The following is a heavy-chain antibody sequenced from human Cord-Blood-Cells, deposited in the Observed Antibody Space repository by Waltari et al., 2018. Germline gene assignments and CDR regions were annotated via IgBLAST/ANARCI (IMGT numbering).Heavy chain of an antibody. J-gene: IGHJ3*02. CDR2: INPNSGGT. CDR1: GYTFTGYY. V-gene: IGHV1-2*04. Sequence: QVQLVQSGAEVKKPGASVKVSCKASGYTFTGYYMHWVRQAPGQGLEWMGWINPNSGGTNYAQKFQGWVTMTRDTSISTAYMELSRLRSDDTAVYYCARGLRYNWNYGAFDIWGQGTMVTVSS. D-gene: IGHD1-7*01. CDR3: ARGLRYNWNYGAFDI.